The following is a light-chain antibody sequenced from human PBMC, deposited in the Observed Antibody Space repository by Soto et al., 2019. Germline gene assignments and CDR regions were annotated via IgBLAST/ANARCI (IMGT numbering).Light chain of an antibody. J-gene: IGKJ2*01. Sequence: EIVLTQSPDTLSLSPGERATLSCRASQSVGSYLAWYQQKPGQAPRLLIYASSNRATGIPARFSGSGSGIDFTLTISSLEPEDFAVYYCQQRSNWYTFGQGTKLES. CDR1: QSVGSY. CDR3: QQRSNWYT. CDR2: ASS. V-gene: IGKV3-11*01.